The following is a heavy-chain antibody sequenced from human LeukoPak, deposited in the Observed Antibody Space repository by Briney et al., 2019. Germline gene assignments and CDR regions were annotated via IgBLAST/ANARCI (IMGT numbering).Heavy chain of an antibody. D-gene: IGHD3-10*01. CDR3: ARGIYLYGMDV. Sequence: SQTLSLTCAVCGGSISSGGYSCSWIRQPPGKGLEWIGYIYHSGSTYYNPSLKSRVTISVDRSKNQFSLKLSSVTAADTAVYYCARGIYLYGMDVWGQGTTVTVSS. V-gene: IGHV4-30-2*01. CDR2: IYHSGST. CDR1: GGSISSGGYS. J-gene: IGHJ6*02.